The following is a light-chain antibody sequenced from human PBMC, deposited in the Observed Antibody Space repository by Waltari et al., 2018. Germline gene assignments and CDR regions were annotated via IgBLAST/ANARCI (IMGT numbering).Light chain of an antibody. CDR2: DVS. V-gene: IGLV2-23*02. Sequence: QSALTQPASVSESPGQSITISCTGTISDVGGYDYFSWYQQHPGKAPQLLIYDVSERPEGGANRFSGSKSGNTASLTISGLQAEDEADYYCCSYALFSTLVFGGGTKVTVL. CDR3: CSYALFSTLV. CDR1: ISDVGGYDY. J-gene: IGLJ2*01.